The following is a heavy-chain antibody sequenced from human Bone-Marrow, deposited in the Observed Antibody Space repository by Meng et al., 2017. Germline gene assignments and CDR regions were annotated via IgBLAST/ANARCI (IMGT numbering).Heavy chain of an antibody. J-gene: IGHJ4*02. CDR2: IIPIFGTA. CDR1: GGTFSSYA. Sequence: QGQLVQFGAEVKKPWASVKVACKASGGTFSSYAISWVRQAPGQGLEWMGGIIPIFGTANYAQKFQGRVTITTDESTSTAYMELSSLRSEDTAVYYCARGWGSSLYYFDYWGQGTLVTVAS. CDR3: ARGWGSSLYYFDY. V-gene: IGHV1-69*01. D-gene: IGHD6-13*01.